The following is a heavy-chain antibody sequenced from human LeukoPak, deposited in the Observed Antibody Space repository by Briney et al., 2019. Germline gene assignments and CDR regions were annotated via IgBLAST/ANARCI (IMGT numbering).Heavy chain of an antibody. D-gene: IGHD4-23*01. CDR2: INTSGST. V-gene: IGHV4-4*07. CDR1: GGSISNYY. Sequence: SETLSLTCIVSGGSISNYYWSWIRQPAGKGLEWIGRINTSGSTNCNPSLKSRVTMSVDTSKNQFSLKLTSVIAADTAVYYCAREIATSGGNPRALDYWGQGTLVTVSS. CDR3: AREIATSGGNPRALDY. J-gene: IGHJ4*02.